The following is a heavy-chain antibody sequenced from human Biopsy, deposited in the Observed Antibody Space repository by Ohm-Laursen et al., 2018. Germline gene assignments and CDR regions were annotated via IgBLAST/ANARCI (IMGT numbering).Heavy chain of an antibody. Sequence: TLSLTCPVSGDSIHHYYWSWIRQPAGKGLEWIGRIYTSGSPNYNLSLESRVTMSVDTSKNQFSLNLRCVTAADTAVYYCARGTGRYYVYGAFDIWGQGTVVTVSS. CDR1: GDSIHHYY. J-gene: IGHJ3*02. V-gene: IGHV4-4*07. CDR3: ARGTGRYYVYGAFDI. CDR2: IYTSGSP. D-gene: IGHD1-26*01.